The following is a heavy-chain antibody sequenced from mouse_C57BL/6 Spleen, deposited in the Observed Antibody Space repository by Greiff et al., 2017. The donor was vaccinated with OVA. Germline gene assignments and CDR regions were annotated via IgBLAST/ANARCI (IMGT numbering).Heavy chain of an antibody. V-gene: IGHV5-9*01. J-gene: IGHJ2*01. CDR3: ARHEGLRYFDY. CDR1: GFTFSSYT. CDR2: ISGGGGNT. Sequence: DVKLVESGGGLVKPGGSLKLSCAASGFTFSSYTMSWVRQTPEKRLEWVATISGGGGNTYYPDSVKGRFTISRDNAKNTLYLQMSSLRSEDTALYYCARHEGLRYFDYWGQGTTLTVSS. D-gene: IGHD2-4*01.